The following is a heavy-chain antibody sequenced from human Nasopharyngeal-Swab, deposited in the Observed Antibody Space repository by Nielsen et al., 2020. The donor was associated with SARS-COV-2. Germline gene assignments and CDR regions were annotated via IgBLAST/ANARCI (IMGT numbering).Heavy chain of an antibody. V-gene: IGHV3-13*04. CDR3: ARARPDIVVVPAALLFDP. J-gene: IGHJ5*02. CDR2: IGTAGDT. D-gene: IGHD2-2*01. Sequence: GESLKISCAASGFTFSSYDMHWVRQATGKGLEWVSAIGTAGDTYYPGSVKGRFTISRENAKNSLYLQMYSLRAGDTAVYYCARARPDIVVVPAALLFDPWGQGTLVTVSS. CDR1: GFTFSSYD.